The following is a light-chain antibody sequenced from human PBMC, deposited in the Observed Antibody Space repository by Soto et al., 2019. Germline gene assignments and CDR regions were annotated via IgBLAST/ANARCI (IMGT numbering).Light chain of an antibody. CDR2: GAS. CDR3: QHYASSPRT. CDR1: QSVSNSY. Sequence: EIVLTQSPGTLSLSPGERATITCRAIQSVSNSYLASYQQNTGQPTRILIYGASSRATGISYRISGSGSGTEFTLTTSRLYPEDFAVYYCQHYASSPRTFGQETQLEIK. J-gene: IGKJ2*01. V-gene: IGKV3-20*01.